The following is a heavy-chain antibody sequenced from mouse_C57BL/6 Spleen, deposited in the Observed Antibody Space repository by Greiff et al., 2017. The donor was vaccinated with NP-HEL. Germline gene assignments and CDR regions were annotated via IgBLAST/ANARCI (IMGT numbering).Heavy chain of an antibody. J-gene: IGHJ3*01. CDR1: GYTFTSYW. CDR3: ARAIYYDYSWLAY. CDR2: IYPGSGST. Sequence: QVQLQQPGAELVKPGASVKMSCKASGYTFTSYWITWVKQRPGQGLEWIGDIYPGSGSTKYNEKFKSKATLTVDTSSSTAYMQLSSLTSEDSAVYDCARAIYYDYSWLAYWGQGTLGTGAA. V-gene: IGHV1-55*01. D-gene: IGHD2-4*01.